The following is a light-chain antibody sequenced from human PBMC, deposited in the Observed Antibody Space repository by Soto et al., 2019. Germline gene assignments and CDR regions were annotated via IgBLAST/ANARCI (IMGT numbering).Light chain of an antibody. Sequence: QSALTQPASVSGSPGQSITISCTGTSSDVGSYNLVSWYQQHPGKAPKLMIYEGSKRPSGVSNRFSGSKSGNTASLTISGLQAEDEADYYCCSYAGSSTYYVFGTGTKVHRP. CDR3: CSYAGSSTYYV. V-gene: IGLV2-23*01. J-gene: IGLJ1*01. CDR1: SSDVGSYNL. CDR2: EGS.